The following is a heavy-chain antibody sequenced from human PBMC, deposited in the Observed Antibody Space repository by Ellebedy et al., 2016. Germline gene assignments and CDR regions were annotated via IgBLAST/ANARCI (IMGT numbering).Heavy chain of an antibody. CDR3: ARGSEMATIYEGGVYYYSGMDV. Sequence: SETLSLTCTVSGGSISSGDYYWSWVRQPPGTGLEWIGYIYNRGSTNYNPSLKSRITISVDTSQNQFSLRLSSVTAADTAVYYCARGSEMATIYEGGVYYYSGMDVWGQGTTVTVSS. V-gene: IGHV4-61*08. CDR2: IYNRGST. J-gene: IGHJ6*02. CDR1: GGSISSGDYY. D-gene: IGHD5-24*01.